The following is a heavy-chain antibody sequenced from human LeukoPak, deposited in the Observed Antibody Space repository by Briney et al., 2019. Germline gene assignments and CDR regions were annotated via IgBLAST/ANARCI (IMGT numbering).Heavy chain of an antibody. J-gene: IGHJ4*02. Sequence: GRSLRLSCAASGFTFSSYGMHWVRQAPGKGLEWVAVISYDGSNKYYADSVKGRFTISRDNSKNTLYLQMNSLRAEDTAVYYCAKGGIAATPHGYYFDYWGQGTLVTVSS. CDR3: AKGGIAATPHGYYFDY. CDR2: ISYDGSNK. D-gene: IGHD5-12*01. V-gene: IGHV3-30*18. CDR1: GFTFSSYG.